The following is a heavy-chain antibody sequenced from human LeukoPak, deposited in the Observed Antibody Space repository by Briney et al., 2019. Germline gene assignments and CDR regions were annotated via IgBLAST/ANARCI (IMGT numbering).Heavy chain of an antibody. J-gene: IGHJ6*03. CDR2: VSGSSRYI. CDR3: ARVDCSSASCYTELYYYYYMDV. D-gene: IGHD2-2*02. CDR1: GFAFSSLS. Sequence: GGSLRLSCAASGFAFSSLSMSWVRQAPGKGLEWVSSVSGSSRYIYYADSVKGRFTISRDNAKSSLYLQMDSLRAEDTAVYYCARVDCSSASCYTELYYYYYMDVWGKGTTVTVSS. V-gene: IGHV3-21*01.